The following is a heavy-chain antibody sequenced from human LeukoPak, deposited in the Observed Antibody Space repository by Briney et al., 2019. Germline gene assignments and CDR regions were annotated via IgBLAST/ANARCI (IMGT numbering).Heavy chain of an antibody. CDR3: ASMGLRITMVRGVPALDY. D-gene: IGHD3-10*01. CDR1: GGSISSGDYY. V-gene: IGHV4-30-4*08. Sequence: PSETLSLTCTVSGGSISSGDYYWSWIRQPPGKGLEWIGYIYYSGSTYYNPSLKSRVTISVDTSKNQFSLKLSSVTAADTAVYYCASMGLRITMVRGVPALDYWGQGTLVTVSS. J-gene: IGHJ4*02. CDR2: IYYSGST.